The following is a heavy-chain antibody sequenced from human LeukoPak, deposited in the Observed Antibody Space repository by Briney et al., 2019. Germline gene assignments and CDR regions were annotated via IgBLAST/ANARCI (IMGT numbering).Heavy chain of an antibody. J-gene: IGHJ5*02. CDR1: GGSISSSNW. CDR2: IYHSGST. Sequence: SGTLSPTCAVSGGSISSSNWWSWVRQPPGKGLERIGEIYHSGSTNYNPSLKSRVTISVDKSKNQFSLKLSSVTAADTAVYYCARVGYYYDSSGYNPPYNWFDPWGQGTLVTVSS. D-gene: IGHD3-22*01. CDR3: ARVGYYYDSSGYNPPYNWFDP. V-gene: IGHV4-4*02.